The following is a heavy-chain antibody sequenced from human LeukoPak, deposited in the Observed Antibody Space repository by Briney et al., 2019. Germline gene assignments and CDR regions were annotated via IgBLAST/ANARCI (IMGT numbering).Heavy chain of an antibody. CDR2: IYSGDNT. Sequence: ARGSLRLSCAASGFTVSSNYMSWVRQAPGKGLEWVSVIYSGDNTYYADSVKGRFTISRDISKNTLYLQMNSLRAEDTALYHCARGGGDIVVVPAAIAPYYMDVWGKGTTVTVSS. J-gene: IGHJ6*03. D-gene: IGHD2-2*01. CDR1: GFTVSSNY. CDR3: ARGGGDIVVVPAAIAPYYMDV. V-gene: IGHV3-66*01.